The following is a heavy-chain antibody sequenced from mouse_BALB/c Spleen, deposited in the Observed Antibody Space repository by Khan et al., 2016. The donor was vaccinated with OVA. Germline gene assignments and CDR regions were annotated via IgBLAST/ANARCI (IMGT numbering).Heavy chain of an antibody. D-gene: IGHD1-1*01. CDR3: ARQGVYYGRCCYFAY. J-gene: IGHJ2*01. CDR1: GFTFSSYG. CDR2: ISSGGSYT. V-gene: IGHV5-6*01. Sequence: VELVESGGDLVKPGGSLKLSCAASGFTFSSYGMSWVRQTPDKRLEWVATISSGGSYTYYPDSVKGRFTISRDNANNTLYLQMSSLKSEDTAMYYCARQGVYYGRCCYFAYWGQGTTVTVSS.